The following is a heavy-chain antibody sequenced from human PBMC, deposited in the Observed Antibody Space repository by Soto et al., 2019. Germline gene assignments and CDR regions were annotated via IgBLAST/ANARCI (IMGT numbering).Heavy chain of an antibody. D-gene: IGHD3-22*01. J-gene: IGHJ6*02. Sequence: PGGSLRLSCAASGFTFSSYGMHWVRQAPGKGLEWVAVISYDGSNKYYADSVKGRFTISRDNSKNTLYLQMNSLRAEDTAVYYCAKDLKTLKGQYDSSGYYYTTGGMDVWGQGTTVTVSS. CDR3: AKDLKTLKGQYDSSGYYYTTGGMDV. CDR2: ISYDGSNK. CDR1: GFTFSSYG. V-gene: IGHV3-30*18.